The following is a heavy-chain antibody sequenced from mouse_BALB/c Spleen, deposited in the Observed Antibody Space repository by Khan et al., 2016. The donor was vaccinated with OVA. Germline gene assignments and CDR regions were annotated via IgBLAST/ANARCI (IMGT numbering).Heavy chain of an antibody. D-gene: IGHD1-1*01. J-gene: IGHJ2*01. CDR1: GYTFINYW. CDR3: ARRGLRWDFDY. V-gene: IGHV1-7*01. CDR2: INPSTAYT. Sequence: QVQLKESGAELAKPGASVKMSCKASGYTFINYWILWVKQRPGQGLEWIGYINPSTAYTEYNQNFKDKATLTADKSSSTAYMQLSSLTSEASAVYYCARRGLRWDFDYWGQGTTLTVSS.